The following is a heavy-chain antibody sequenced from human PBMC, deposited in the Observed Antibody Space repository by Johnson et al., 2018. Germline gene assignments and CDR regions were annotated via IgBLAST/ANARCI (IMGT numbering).Heavy chain of an antibody. CDR3: ARVNFWSGYYYMDV. J-gene: IGHJ6*03. Sequence: EVQLVESGGGLVQPGGSLRLSCAASGFTFSSYWMSWVRQAPGKGLEWVANIKQDGSEKYYVDYVKGRFTISRDNAKNSLYLQLNSLRAEDTAVYYCARVNFWSGYYYMDVWGKGTTVTVSS. D-gene: IGHD3-3*01. V-gene: IGHV3-7*01. CDR2: IKQDGSEK. CDR1: GFTFSSYW.